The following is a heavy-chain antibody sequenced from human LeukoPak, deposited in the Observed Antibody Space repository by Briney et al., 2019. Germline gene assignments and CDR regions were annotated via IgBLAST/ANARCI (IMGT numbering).Heavy chain of an antibody. CDR1: GFTFSDSA. J-gene: IGHJ6*02. V-gene: IGHV3-73*01. Sequence: AGGSLKLSCAASGFTFSDSAIHWVRQASGKGLEWVGRIRSKTNNYATAYAASVEGRFTISRDDSKKTAYLQMNSLKTEDTAIYYCTRHGCSGGSCRDYYYYGMDVWGQGTTVTVSS. CDR3: TRHGCSGGSCRDYYYYGMDV. CDR2: IRSKTNNYAT. D-gene: IGHD2-15*01.